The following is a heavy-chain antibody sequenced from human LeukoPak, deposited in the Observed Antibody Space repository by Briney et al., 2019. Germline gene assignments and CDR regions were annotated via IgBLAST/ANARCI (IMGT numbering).Heavy chain of an antibody. D-gene: IGHD1-26*01. V-gene: IGHV1-46*01. CDR1: GYTFTSYY. Sequence: ASVKVSCKASGYTFTSYYMHWVRQAPGQGLEWMGIINPSGGSATYAQKFQGRVTMTRDTSTSTVYMDLGSLRSEDTAEYYCARPSGSYYAGFDYWGQGTLVTVSS. CDR3: ARPSGSYYAGFDY. CDR2: INPSGGSA. J-gene: IGHJ4*02.